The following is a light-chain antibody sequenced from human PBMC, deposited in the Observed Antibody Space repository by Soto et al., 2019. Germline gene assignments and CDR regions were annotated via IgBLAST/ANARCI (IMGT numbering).Light chain of an antibody. CDR3: SSYTSSSTLVV. CDR1: SSDVGGYNY. CDR2: DVS. Sequence: QSALTQPASVSGSPGQSITISCTGTSSDVGGYNYVSWYQQHPGKAPKLMIYDVSNRPSGVSNRFSGTKSGNTASLTISGLQAEDEADDYCSSYTSSSTLVVFGGGPKLTVL. V-gene: IGLV2-14*01. J-gene: IGLJ2*01.